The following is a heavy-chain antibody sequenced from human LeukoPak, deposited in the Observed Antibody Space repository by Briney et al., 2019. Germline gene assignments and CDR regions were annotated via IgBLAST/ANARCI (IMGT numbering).Heavy chain of an antibody. CDR2: IIPIFGTA. Sequence: SVKVSCKASGGTFSSYAISWVRQAPGQGLEWMGVIIPIFGTANYAQKFQGRVTITADESTSTAYMELSSLRSEDTAVYYCATEAVAGTGGFDYWGQGTLVTVSS. D-gene: IGHD6-19*01. V-gene: IGHV1-69*13. CDR3: ATEAVAGTGGFDY. J-gene: IGHJ4*02. CDR1: GGTFSSYA.